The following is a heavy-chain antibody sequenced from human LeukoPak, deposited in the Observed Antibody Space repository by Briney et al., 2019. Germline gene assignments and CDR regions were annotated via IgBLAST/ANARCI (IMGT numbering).Heavy chain of an antibody. V-gene: IGHV3-53*01. CDR3: ARVRQGIFDY. Sequence: GGSLRLSCAASGFTVSSNYMSWVRQAPGKGLEWVSVIYSGGSTYHADSVKGRFTISRDNSKNTLYLQMNSLRAEDTAVYYCARVRQGIFDYWGQGTLVTVSS. J-gene: IGHJ4*02. D-gene: IGHD2-15*01. CDR2: IYSGGST. CDR1: GFTVSSNY.